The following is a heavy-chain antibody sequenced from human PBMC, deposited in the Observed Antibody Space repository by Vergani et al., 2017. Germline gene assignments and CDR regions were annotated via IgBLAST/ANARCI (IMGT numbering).Heavy chain of an antibody. V-gene: IGHV3-23*01. CDR3: VRHHLAYSESHHLDS. Sequence: EVHLLESGGGLVQSGGSLRLSCAASGFTFSNSAVSWVRQAPGRGLAWVSSISGPGLSTYYADSVKGRFSISRDNAKNTVFLQMHSLRAEDTAIYYCVRHHLAYSESHHLDSWGQGTLVTVTS. J-gene: IGHJ4*02. D-gene: IGHD4-11*01. CDR1: GFTFSNSA. CDR2: ISGPGLST.